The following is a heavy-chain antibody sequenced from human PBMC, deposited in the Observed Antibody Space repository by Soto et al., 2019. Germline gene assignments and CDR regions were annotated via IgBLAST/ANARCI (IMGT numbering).Heavy chain of an antibody. CDR3: ARGLDRVVITLFDY. CDR2: ISYDGSNK. J-gene: IGHJ4*02. Sequence: PGGSLRLSCAASGFTFSSYAMHWVRQAPGKGLEWVAVISYDGSNKYYADSVKGRFTISRDNSKNTLCLQMNSLRAEDTDVYYCARGLDRVVITLFDYWGQGTLVTVSS. D-gene: IGHD3-22*01. CDR1: GFTFSSYA. V-gene: IGHV3-30-3*01.